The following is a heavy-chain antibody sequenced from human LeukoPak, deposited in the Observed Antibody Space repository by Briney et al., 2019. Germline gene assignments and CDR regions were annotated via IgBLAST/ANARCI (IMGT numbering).Heavy chain of an antibody. D-gene: IGHD3-3*01. CDR2: IYYSGST. CDR1: GGSISSGDYY. Sequence: PSETLSLTCTVSGGSISSGDYYWSWIRQPPGKGLEWIGYIYYSGSTYYNPSLKSRVTISVDTSKNQFSLKLSSVTAADTAVYYCARDDGYDFWSGYYTHWFDPWGQGTLVTVSS. V-gene: IGHV4-30-4*08. CDR3: ARDDGYDFWSGYYTHWFDP. J-gene: IGHJ5*02.